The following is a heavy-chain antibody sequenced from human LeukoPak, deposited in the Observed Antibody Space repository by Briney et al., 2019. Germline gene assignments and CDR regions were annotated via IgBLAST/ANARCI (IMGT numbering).Heavy chain of an antibody. Sequence: SETLSPTCTVSGGSISSYYWSWIRQPPGKGLEWIGYIYYSGSTNYNPSLKSRVTISVDTSKNQFSLKLSSVTAADTTVYYCAWFGEFDDYWGQGTLVTVSS. V-gene: IGHV4-59*01. CDR1: GGSISSYY. CDR3: AWFGEFDDY. CDR2: IYYSGST. D-gene: IGHD3-10*01. J-gene: IGHJ4*02.